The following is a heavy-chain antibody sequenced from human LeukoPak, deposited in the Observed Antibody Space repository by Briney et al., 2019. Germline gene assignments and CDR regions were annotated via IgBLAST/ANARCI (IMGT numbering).Heavy chain of an antibody. D-gene: IGHD4-17*01. V-gene: IGHV3-21*01. Sequence: PGGSLRLSCAASGITFSSNSMNWVRQTPGKGLEWVASISSSSSYIYYAASVKGRFTISRDNAKNSLYLQMNSLRAEDTAVYYCARGRASGDNYFDYWGQGTLVTVSS. J-gene: IGHJ4*02. CDR2: ISSSSSYI. CDR3: ARGRASGDNYFDY. CDR1: GITFSSNS.